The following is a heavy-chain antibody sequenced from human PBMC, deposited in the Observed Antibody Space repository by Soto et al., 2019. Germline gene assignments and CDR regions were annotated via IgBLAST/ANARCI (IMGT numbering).Heavy chain of an antibody. V-gene: IGHV1-69*01. J-gene: IGHJ4*02. Sequence: QEQLVQSGPEVKKPGSSVTVSCKDSGGLFSSFAISWVRQAPGQGLEWLGGIIPVFGTTNYAEKFQGRVTITADESTNTASMELSNLRSGDTAMYYCARGGGPYVWFNEFWGQGTLVTVSS. CDR3: ARGGGPYVWFNEF. CDR2: IIPVFGTT. CDR1: GGLFSSFA. D-gene: IGHD3-16*01.